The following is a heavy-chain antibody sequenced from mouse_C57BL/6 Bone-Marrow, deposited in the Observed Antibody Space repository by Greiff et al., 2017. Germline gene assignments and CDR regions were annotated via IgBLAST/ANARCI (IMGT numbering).Heavy chain of an antibody. D-gene: IGHD2-3*01. CDR1: EYEFPSHD. CDR2: INSDGGST. J-gene: IGHJ3*01. Sequence: DVKVEESGGGLVQPGESLKLSCESNEYEFPSHDMSWVRKTPEKRLELVAAINSDGGSTYYPDTMERRFIISRDNTKKTLYLQMSSLRSEDTALYYCARHDGYYPWFAYWGQGTLVTVSA. CDR3: ARHDGYYPWFAY. V-gene: IGHV5-2*01.